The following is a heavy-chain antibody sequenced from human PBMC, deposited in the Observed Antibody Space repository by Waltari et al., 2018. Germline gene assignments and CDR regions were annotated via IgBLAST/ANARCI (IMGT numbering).Heavy chain of an antibody. CDR1: GYTFTSYY. J-gene: IGHJ6*02. V-gene: IGHV1-46*01. CDR2: INPRGGST. Sequence: QVQLVQSGAEVKKPGASVKVSCKASGYTFTSYYMHWVRQAPGQGLEWMGIINPRGGSTSDVQKFQGRVTMTRDTSTSTVYRELSSLRSEDTAVYYCAREYSSSTYYYYGMDVWGQGTTVTVSS. D-gene: IGHD6-6*01. CDR3: AREYSSSTYYYYGMDV.